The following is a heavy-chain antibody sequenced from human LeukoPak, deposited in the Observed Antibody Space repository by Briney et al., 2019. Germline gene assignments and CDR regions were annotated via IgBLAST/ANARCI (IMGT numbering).Heavy chain of an antibody. J-gene: IGHJ4*02. CDR1: GFTFSSYG. CDR2: ISYDGSNK. CDR3: AKDRIAAAVGDY. D-gene: IGHD6-13*01. Sequence: GGSLRLSCEASGFTFSSYGMHWVRQAPGKGLEWVAVISYDGSNKYYADSVKGRFTISRDNSKNTLYLQMNSLRAEDTAVYYCAKDRIAAAVGDYWGQGTLVTVSS. V-gene: IGHV3-30*18.